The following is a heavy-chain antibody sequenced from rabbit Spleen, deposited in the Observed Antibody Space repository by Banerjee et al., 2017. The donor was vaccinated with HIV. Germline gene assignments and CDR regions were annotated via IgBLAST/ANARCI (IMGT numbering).Heavy chain of an antibody. J-gene: IGHJ4*01. CDR1: GFSFSSSYW. V-gene: IGHV1S45*01. D-gene: IGHD4-1*01. CDR2: IYGGNTGKA. Sequence: QEQLEESGGDLVKPEGSLTLTCTASGFSFSSSYWICWVRQAPGKGLEWIACIYGGNTGKAVYASWVQGRFTISSDSAQNTVDLQMNSLTPADTATYFCARSANGGWDLWGPGTLVTVS. CDR3: ARSANGGWDL.